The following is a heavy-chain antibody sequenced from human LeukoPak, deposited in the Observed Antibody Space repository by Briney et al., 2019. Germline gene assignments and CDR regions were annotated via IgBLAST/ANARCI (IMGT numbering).Heavy chain of an antibody. CDR3: ARGGGSIAVDRTAYYYYYMDV. D-gene: IGHD6-19*01. Sequence: GASVKVSCKASGGTFSSYAIIWVRQSPGQGLEWMGGIIPIFGTANYAQKFQGRVTITADKSTSTAYMELSSLRSEDTAVYYCARGGGSIAVDRTAYYYYYMDVWGKGTTVTVSS. V-gene: IGHV1-69*06. CDR2: IIPIFGTA. J-gene: IGHJ6*03. CDR1: GGTFSSYA.